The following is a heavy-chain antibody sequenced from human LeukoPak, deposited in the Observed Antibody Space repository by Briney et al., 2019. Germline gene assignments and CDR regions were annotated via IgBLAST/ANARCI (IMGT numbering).Heavy chain of an antibody. CDR2: IIPILGIA. CDR1: GYTFTSFG. J-gene: IGHJ4*02. V-gene: IGHV1-69*04. Sequence: SVKVSCKASGYTFTSFGISWVRQAPGQGLEWMGRIIPILGIANYAQKFQGRVTITADKSTSTAYMELSILRSEDTAVYYCARGVSAAPNDYWGQGTLVTVSS. D-gene: IGHD2-2*01. CDR3: ARGVSAAPNDY.